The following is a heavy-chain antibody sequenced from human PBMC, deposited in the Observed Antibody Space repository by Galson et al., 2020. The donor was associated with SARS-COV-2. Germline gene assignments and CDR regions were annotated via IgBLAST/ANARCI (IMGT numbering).Heavy chain of an antibody. V-gene: IGHV3-30*16. Sequence: HAGGSLRLSCAASGFTFSSYAIPWVRQAPGQAPEWVAAISYAGSNNYYADSVKGRFTISRDNSKNTLYLQMNSLRAEDTAVYYCARGQIWSQYYFDYWGQGTLVTVSS. CDR1: GFTFSSYA. D-gene: IGHD5-18*01. J-gene: IGHJ4*02. CDR2: ISYAGSNN. CDR3: ARGQIWSQYYFDY.